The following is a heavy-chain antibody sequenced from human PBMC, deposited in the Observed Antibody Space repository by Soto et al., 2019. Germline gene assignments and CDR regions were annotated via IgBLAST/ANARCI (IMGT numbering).Heavy chain of an antibody. CDR2: IDKSAESA. Sequence: EVQLLDSGGGLVQPGGSLRLSCAASEFTFSSYAMSWVRQAPGKGLERVSGIDKSAESAFYADSVKGRFTISRDNSKNTLYLQMNSLRVEDTAVYYCAKAGGVIDDTTVYRQIDYWGQGTLVTVSS. CDR3: AKAGGVIDDTTVYRQIDY. D-gene: IGHD2-8*02. V-gene: IGHV3-23*01. J-gene: IGHJ4*02. CDR1: EFTFSSYA.